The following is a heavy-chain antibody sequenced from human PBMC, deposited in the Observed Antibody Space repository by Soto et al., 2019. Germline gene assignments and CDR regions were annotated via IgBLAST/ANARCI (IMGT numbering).Heavy chain of an antibody. CDR3: ARGPASGPYGSGSSHNWFDP. D-gene: IGHD3-10*01. J-gene: IGHJ5*02. CDR2: INHSGST. CDR1: GGSFSGYY. V-gene: IGHV4-34*01. Sequence: QVQLQQWGAGLLKPSETLSLTCAVYGGSFSGYYWSWIRQPPGKGLEWIGEINHSGSTNYNPSLKSRVTISVDTSKSQFSLKLSSVTAADTAVYYCARGPASGPYGSGSSHNWFDPWGQGTLVTVSS.